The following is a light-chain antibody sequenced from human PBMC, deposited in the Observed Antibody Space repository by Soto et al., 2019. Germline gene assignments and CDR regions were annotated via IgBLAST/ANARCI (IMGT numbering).Light chain of an antibody. CDR2: GAS. V-gene: IGKV3-20*01. J-gene: IGKJ1*01. CDR1: QSVSSSY. CDR3: QQYGSLPRM. Sequence: EIVLTQSPGTLSLSPGERATLSCRASQSVSSSYLAWYQQKPGQAPRLLIYGASSRATGIPDRFSGSGSGTDFPLTISRLEPEDFAVYYCQQYGSLPRMFGQGTKVEIK.